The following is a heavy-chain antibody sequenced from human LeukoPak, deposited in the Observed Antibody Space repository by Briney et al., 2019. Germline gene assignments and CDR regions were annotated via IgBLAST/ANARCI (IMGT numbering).Heavy chain of an antibody. Sequence: SQTLSLTCTVSGGSISSGDYYWSWIRQPPGKGLEWIGYIYYSGSTYYNPSLKSRVTISVDTSKNQFSLKLSSVTAADTAVYYCARDLLNEGNHLDYWGQGALVTVSS. D-gene: IGHD4-23*01. CDR1: GGSISSGDYY. CDR2: IYYSGST. V-gene: IGHV4-30-4*01. CDR3: ARDLLNEGNHLDY. J-gene: IGHJ4*02.